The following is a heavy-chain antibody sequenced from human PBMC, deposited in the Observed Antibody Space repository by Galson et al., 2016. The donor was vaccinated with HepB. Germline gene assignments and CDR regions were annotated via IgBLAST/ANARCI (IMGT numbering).Heavy chain of an antibody. V-gene: IGHV3-11*06. Sequence: SLRLSCAASGFTFSDYYMSWVRQAPGKGLDWISYISSISTYTNYADSVKGRFTISRDNAKNSLYLQMNSLIAEDTAVYYGAREFRSGGVTTLDYWGQGTPVTVSS. CDR2: ISSISTYT. CDR1: GFTFSDYY. J-gene: IGHJ4*02. CDR3: AREFRSGGVTTLDY. D-gene: IGHD3-16*01.